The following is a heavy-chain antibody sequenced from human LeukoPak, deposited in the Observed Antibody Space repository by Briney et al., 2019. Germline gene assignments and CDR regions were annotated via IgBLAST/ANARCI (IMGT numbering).Heavy chain of an antibody. CDR3: AKMNARGIAVAGSGIIDY. V-gene: IGHV3-23*01. J-gene: IGHJ4*02. CDR2: ISGTGGTA. Sequence: GGSLRLSCAASGFTFSNYAMNWVRQAPGKGLEWVSAISGTGGTAYYADSVKGRFTISRDNSKNTLYLQVNSLRVEDTAVYYCAKMNARGIAVAGSGIIDYWGQGTLVTVSS. CDR1: GFTFSNYA. D-gene: IGHD6-19*01.